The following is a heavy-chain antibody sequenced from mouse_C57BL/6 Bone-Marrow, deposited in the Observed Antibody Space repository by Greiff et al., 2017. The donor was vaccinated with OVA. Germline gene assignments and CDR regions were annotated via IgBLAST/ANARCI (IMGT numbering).Heavy chain of an antibody. D-gene: IGHD2-3*01. CDR3: ARPNDGYYVRAMDY. V-gene: IGHV1-54*01. CDR1: GYAFTNYL. J-gene: IGHJ4*01. CDR2: INPGSGGT. Sequence: QVHVKQSGAELVRPGTSVKVSCKASGYAFTNYLIEWVKQRPGQGLEWIGVINPGSGGTNYNEKFKGKATLTADKSSSTAYMQLSSLTSEDSAVYFCARPNDGYYVRAMDYWGQGTSVTVSS.